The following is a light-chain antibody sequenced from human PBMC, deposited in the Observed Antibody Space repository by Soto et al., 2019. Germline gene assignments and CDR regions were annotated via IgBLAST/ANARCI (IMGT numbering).Light chain of an antibody. J-gene: IGLJ2*01. V-gene: IGLV1-40*01. CDR1: SSNIGAGYD. CDR2: DNS. CDR3: QSYDTSKSGWVV. Sequence: QPVLTQPASVSGAPGQRVTISCTGGSSNIGAGYDVHWYRQLPGTAPELLIYDNSNRPSGVPARFSGSKSGTSASLAITGLQADDEADYYCQSYDTSKSGWVVFGGGTKLTVL.